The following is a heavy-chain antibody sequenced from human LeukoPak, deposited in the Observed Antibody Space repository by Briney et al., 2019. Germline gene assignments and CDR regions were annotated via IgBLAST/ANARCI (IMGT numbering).Heavy chain of an antibody. Sequence: SETLSLTCAVSGYSISSGYYWGWIRQPPGKGLEWIGSIYHSGSTYYNPSLKSRVTISVDTSKNQFSLKLSSVTAADTAVYYCARHPVVVPAPDYWGQRTLVTVSS. CDR2: IYHSGST. J-gene: IGHJ4*02. D-gene: IGHD2-2*01. CDR3: ARHPVVVPAPDY. CDR1: GYSISSGYY. V-gene: IGHV4-38-2*01.